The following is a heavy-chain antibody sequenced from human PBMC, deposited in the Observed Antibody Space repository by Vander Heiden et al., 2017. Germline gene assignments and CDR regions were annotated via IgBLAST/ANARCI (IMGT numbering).Heavy chain of an antibody. Sequence: QVQLVESGGGVVQPGRSLRPSCAASGFTFSSYGMHWVRQAHGKGLEGVAVIWYDGSNKYFADSVKGRFTISRDNSKNTLYLQMNSLRAEDTAVYYCARDVGGSYGYGYWGQGTLVTVSS. CDR1: GFTFSSYG. CDR2: IWYDGSNK. D-gene: IGHD3-16*01. J-gene: IGHJ4*02. V-gene: IGHV3-33*01. CDR3: ARDVGGSYGYGY.